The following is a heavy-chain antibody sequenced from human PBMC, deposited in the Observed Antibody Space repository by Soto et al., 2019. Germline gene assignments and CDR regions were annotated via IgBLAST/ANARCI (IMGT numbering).Heavy chain of an antibody. CDR1: GGSISSYY. V-gene: IGHV4-59*01. CDR2: IYYSGST. J-gene: IGHJ5*02. D-gene: IGHD3-3*01. Sequence: PSETLSLTCTVSGGSISSYYWSWIRQPPGKGLEWIGYIYYSGSTNYNPSLKSRVTISVDTSKNQFSLKLSSVTAADTAVYYCARSLYYDFWSGYSVPHNWFDPWGQGTLVTVSS. CDR3: ARSLYYDFWSGYSVPHNWFDP.